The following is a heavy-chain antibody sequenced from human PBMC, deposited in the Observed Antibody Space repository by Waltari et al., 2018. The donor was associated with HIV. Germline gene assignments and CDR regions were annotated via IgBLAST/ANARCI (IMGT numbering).Heavy chain of an antibody. D-gene: IGHD6-6*01. J-gene: IGHJ4*02. CDR2: FWSDGVEI. Sequence: QVQLVESGGGAVQPGTSLTFSCAVSGFPFANFGIHWVRQSPGKGLEWLAVFWSDGVEISYADSVKGRFTISKDSSQKTLYLHLTSLRAEDTALYYCARGYSSSRWIPLYHWGRGTLVTVSS. CDR3: ARGYSSSRWIPLYH. CDR1: GFPFANFG. V-gene: IGHV3-33*01.